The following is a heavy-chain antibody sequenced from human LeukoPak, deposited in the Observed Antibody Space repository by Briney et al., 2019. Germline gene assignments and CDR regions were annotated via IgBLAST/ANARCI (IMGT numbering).Heavy chain of an antibody. V-gene: IGHV3-23*01. D-gene: IGHD2-2*01. CDR3: ARANWYCSSTSCYASYYYYGMDV. Sequence: GGSLRLSCAASGFTFSSYAMSWVRQAPGKGLEWVSAISGSGGSTYYADSVKGRFTISRDNSKNTLYLQMNSLRAEDTAVYYCARANWYCSSTSCYASYYYYGMDVWGQGTTVTVSS. J-gene: IGHJ6*02. CDR1: GFTFSSYA. CDR2: ISGSGGST.